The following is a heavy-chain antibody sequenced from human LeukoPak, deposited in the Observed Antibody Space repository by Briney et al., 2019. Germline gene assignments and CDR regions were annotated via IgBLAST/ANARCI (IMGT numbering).Heavy chain of an antibody. CDR3: ARHYGP. CDR2: IYHSGST. V-gene: IGHV4-34*01. Sequence: GSLRPSCATSGFTFSSYAMSWVRQPPGKGLEWIGEIYHSGSTNYNPSLKSRVTISVDTSKNQFSLKLSSVTAADTAVYYCARHYGPWGQGTLVTVSS. J-gene: IGHJ4*02. CDR1: GFTFSSYA. D-gene: IGHD3-16*01.